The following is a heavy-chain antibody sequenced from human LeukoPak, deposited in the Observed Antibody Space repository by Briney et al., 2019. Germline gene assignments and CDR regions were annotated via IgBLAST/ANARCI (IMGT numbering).Heavy chain of an antibody. V-gene: IGHV4-31*03. CDR3: ARESADSSSFYWFDP. Sequence: PSQTLSPTCTVSGGSISSGGYYWSWIRQHPGKGLEWIGYIYYSGSTYYNPSLKSRVTISVDTSKNQFSLKLSSVTAADTAVYYCARESADSSSFYWFDPWGQGTLVTVSS. J-gene: IGHJ5*02. CDR1: GGSISSGGYY. CDR2: IYYSGST. D-gene: IGHD6-6*01.